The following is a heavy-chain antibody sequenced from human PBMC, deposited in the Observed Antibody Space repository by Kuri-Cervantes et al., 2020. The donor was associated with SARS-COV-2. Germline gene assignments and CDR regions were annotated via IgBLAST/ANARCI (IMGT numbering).Heavy chain of an antibody. V-gene: IGHV3-23*01. J-gene: IGHJ6*02. D-gene: IGHD6-19*01. CDR2: ISGSGSNT. CDR3: ARVGRQQWLVGSLGYYGMDV. Sequence: GGSLRLSCVGSGFTFGDYAMSWVRQSPGKGLEWVSAISGSGSNTYYADSVKGRFIISRDNSKNTLYLQMDSLRADDTAVYFCARVGRQQWLVGSLGYYGMDVWGQGTAVTVSS. CDR1: GFTFGDYA.